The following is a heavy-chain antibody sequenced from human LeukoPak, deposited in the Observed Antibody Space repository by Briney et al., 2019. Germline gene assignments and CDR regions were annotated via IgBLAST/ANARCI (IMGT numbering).Heavy chain of an antibody. CDR3: AKSNVKYYYDSSGYLLAFDI. Sequence: PGGSLRLSCAASGFTFDDYAMHWVRQAPGKGLEWVSGISWNSGSIGYADSVKGRFTISRDSAKNSLYLQMNSLRAEDMALYYCAKSNVKYYYDSSGYLLAFDIWGQGTMVTVSS. CDR2: ISWNSGSI. J-gene: IGHJ3*02. V-gene: IGHV3-9*03. D-gene: IGHD3-22*01. CDR1: GFTFDDYA.